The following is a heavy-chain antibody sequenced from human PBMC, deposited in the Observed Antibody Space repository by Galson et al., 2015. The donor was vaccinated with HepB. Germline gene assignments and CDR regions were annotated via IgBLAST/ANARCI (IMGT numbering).Heavy chain of an antibody. V-gene: IGHV6-1*01. CDR1: GDSVSSNSAT. CDR2: IYYRSKWYN. CDR3: ARGVPRVLDY. J-gene: IGHJ4*02. Sequence: CAISGDSVSSNSATWNWIRQSPSRGLEWLGRIYYRSKWYNDYAISVKSRITINPDTSKNQFSLQLNSVTPEDTAVYYCARGVPRVLDYWGQGTLVTVSS. D-gene: IGHD3-10*01.